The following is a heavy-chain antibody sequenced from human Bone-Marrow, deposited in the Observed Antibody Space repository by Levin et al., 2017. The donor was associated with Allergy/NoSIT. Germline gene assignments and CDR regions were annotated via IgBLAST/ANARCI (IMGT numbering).Heavy chain of an antibody. J-gene: IGHJ4*02. V-gene: IGHV3-23*01. Sequence: LSLTCAASGFTFSTYAMSWVRQAPGKGLEWVAAISGRGDSTYNADSVAGRFAISRDNPKNTLYLQMNSLRAEDMAVYYCARSWAESFDFWSGRPLHYFDYWGQGTLVTVSS. CDR1: GFTFSTYA. D-gene: IGHD3-3*01. CDR2: ISGRGDST. CDR3: ARSWAESFDFWSGRPLHYFDY.